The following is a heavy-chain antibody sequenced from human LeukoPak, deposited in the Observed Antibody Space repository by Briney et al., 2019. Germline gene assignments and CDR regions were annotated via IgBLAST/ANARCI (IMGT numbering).Heavy chain of an antibody. CDR3: PSPTYAFAY. J-gene: IGHJ4*02. Sequence: AGGSLRLSCAASGFTVSSNYMTWVRQAPGKGLEWVSVIYSGGSTYYADSVKGRFTISRDNSKNTLYLQMNSLRAEDTVVYYFPSPTYAFAYGGQETLVTVSS. D-gene: IGHD2-2*01. CDR2: IYSGGST. CDR1: GFTVSSNY. V-gene: IGHV3-66*01.